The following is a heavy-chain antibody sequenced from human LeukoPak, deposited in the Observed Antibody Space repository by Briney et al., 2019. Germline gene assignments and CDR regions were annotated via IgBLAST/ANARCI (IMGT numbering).Heavy chain of an antibody. V-gene: IGHV3-23*01. CDR1: GFTFSTYA. J-gene: IGHJ6*02. CDR2: ISGSGGST. D-gene: IGHD6-13*01. CDR3: AKSNREQLVRGYGLDV. Sequence: GGSLRLSCAASGFTFSTYAVSWVRQAPGKGLEWVSDISGSGGSTYYADSVKGRFTISRDNSKDTVYLQMNSLRVDDTAVYYCAKSNREQLVRGYGLDVWGQGTTVTVSS.